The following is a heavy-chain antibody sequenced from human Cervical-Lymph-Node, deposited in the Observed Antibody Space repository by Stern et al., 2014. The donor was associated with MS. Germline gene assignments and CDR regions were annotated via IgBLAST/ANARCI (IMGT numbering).Heavy chain of an antibody. V-gene: IGHV5-51*01. D-gene: IGHD6-6*01. J-gene: IGHJ6*02. CDR1: GYSFTSYS. CDR3: ARRGQLVYNAMDV. CDR2: IYPGDSDT. Sequence: EVQLVESGAEVKKPGESLRISCQASGYSFTSYSLAWVRQMPGQGLEWMGIIYPGDSDTTYSPSFQGQVTISADKSINTAYLQWSNLQASDTAVYYCARRGQLVYNAMDVWGQGTTVTVSS.